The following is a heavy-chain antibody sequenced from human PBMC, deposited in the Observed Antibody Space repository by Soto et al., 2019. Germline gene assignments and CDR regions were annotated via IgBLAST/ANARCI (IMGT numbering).Heavy chain of an antibody. J-gene: IGHJ4*02. Sequence: QVHLVQSGAEVKKPGASVKVSCKGSGYGFTTYGITWVRQAPGQGLEWMAWISAHNGNTDYAQNLQGRVTVTRDTSTSTAYMELRSLRSDDTAVYYCAGGRYGDYWGQGALVTVSS. CDR1: GYGFTTYG. CDR2: ISAHNGNT. D-gene: IGHD1-1*01. V-gene: IGHV1-18*01. CDR3: AGGRYGDY.